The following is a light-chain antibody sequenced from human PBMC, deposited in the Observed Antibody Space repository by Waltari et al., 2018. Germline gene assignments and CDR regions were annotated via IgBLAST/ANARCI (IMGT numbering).Light chain of an antibody. Sequence: QSALTQPASVSGSPGQSITISCTGTSSDVGSYNLVPWYHQHPGKAPKLMIYEDTKRPSGVSDRFSGSKSGNTASLTISGLQAEDEADYYCCSYAGSSPHVVFGGGTKLTVL. J-gene: IGLJ2*01. V-gene: IGLV2-23*01. CDR3: CSYAGSSPHVV. CDR2: EDT. CDR1: SSDVGSYNL.